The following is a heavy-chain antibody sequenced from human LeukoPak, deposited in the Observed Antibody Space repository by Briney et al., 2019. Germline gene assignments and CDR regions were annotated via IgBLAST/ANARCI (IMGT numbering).Heavy chain of an antibody. V-gene: IGHV3-30*01. CDR2: ISYDGSNK. J-gene: IGHJ3*02. CDR1: GFTYSSYS. D-gene: IGHD5-24*01. CDR3: ARVEMATIYDAFDI. Sequence: PGGSLRLSCGASGFTYSSYSMHGVRQPPAKGREGVAVISYDGSNKYCADSVKGRFTISRDNSKNTLYLQMNSLRAEDTAVYYCARVEMATIYDAFDIWGQGTMVTVSS.